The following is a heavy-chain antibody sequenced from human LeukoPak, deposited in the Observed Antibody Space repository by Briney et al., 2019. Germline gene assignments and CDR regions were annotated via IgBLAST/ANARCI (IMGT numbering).Heavy chain of an antibody. D-gene: IGHD5-18*01. CDR1: GGSISSYY. Sequence: PSETLSLTCTGSGGSISSYYWSWIRQPPGKGLEWIGYIYYSGSTNYNPSLKSRVTISVDTSKNQFSLKLSSVTAADTAVYYCARLRVEVNSYSYGIAGMDVWGQGTAVTVSS. J-gene: IGHJ6*02. CDR3: ARLRVEVNSYSYGIAGMDV. CDR2: IYYSGST. V-gene: IGHV4-59*08.